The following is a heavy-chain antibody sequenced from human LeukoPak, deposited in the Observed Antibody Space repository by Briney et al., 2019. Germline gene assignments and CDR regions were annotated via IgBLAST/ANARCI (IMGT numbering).Heavy chain of an antibody. CDR2: ISSSGGTI. CDR1: GFTFSDYY. CDR3: ARGYSSGWPKLYYFDY. D-gene: IGHD6-19*01. Sequence: GGSLRLSCAASGFTFSDYYMSWIRQAPGKGLEWVSYISSSGGTIYYADSVKGRFTISRDNAKNSLYLQMNSLRAEDTAVYYCARGYSSGWPKLYYFDYWGQGTLVTVSS. J-gene: IGHJ4*02. V-gene: IGHV3-11*04.